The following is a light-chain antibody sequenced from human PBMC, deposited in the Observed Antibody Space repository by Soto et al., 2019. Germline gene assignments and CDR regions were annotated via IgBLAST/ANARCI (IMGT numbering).Light chain of an antibody. Sequence: QSVLTQPPSVSGAPGQRVTISCTGSSSNIGAGYDVHWYQQLPGTAPKLLIYGNSNRPSGVPDRFSGSKSGTSASLAITGLQAEDEADYYCQSYDSGLSGSVFGGGTKHRP. V-gene: IGLV1-40*01. CDR1: SSNIGAGYD. CDR2: GNS. J-gene: IGLJ2*01. CDR3: QSYDSGLSGSV.